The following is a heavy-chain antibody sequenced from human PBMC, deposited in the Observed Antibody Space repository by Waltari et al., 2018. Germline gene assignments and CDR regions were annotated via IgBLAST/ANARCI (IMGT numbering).Heavy chain of an antibody. CDR2: ISYDGSNK. Sequence: QVQLVESGGGVVQPGRSLRLSCTASGFTFSSHAIHWVRQAPGKGLEWGTLISYDGSNKYYADSGKGRFTIARDKSKNTLSLQMNSLRPEDTAVYYCARGSSILQWLIDYWGQGTLVTVSS. CDR1: GFTFSSHA. D-gene: IGHD6-19*01. J-gene: IGHJ4*02. V-gene: IGHV3-30-3*01. CDR3: ARGSSILQWLIDY.